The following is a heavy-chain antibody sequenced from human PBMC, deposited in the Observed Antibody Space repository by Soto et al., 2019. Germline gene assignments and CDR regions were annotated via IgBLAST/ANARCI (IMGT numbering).Heavy chain of an antibody. CDR2: IIPILGIA. D-gene: IGHD3-22*01. CDR1: GGTFSSYT. J-gene: IGHJ3*02. V-gene: IGHV1-69*02. Sequence: QVQLVQSGAEVKKPGSSVKVSCKASGGTFSSYTISWVRQAPGQGLEWMGRIIPILGIANYAQKFQGRVTITADKSTSTAYMELSSLRSEDTAVYYCARVEWSSAGRPGAFDIWGQGTMGTVSS. CDR3: ARVEWSSAGRPGAFDI.